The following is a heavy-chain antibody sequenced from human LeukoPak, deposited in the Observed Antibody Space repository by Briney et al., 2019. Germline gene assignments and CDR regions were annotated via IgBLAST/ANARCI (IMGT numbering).Heavy chain of an antibody. D-gene: IGHD2-21*02. Sequence: GGSLRLSCAASGFTFSSYAMHWVRQAPGKGLEWVALISYDGSNKYYADSVKGRFTISRDNSMNTLYLQMNSLRTEDTAVYYCASKWYCGGDCYYQIDYWGQGTLVTVSS. CDR3: ASKWYCGGDCYYQIDY. V-gene: IGHV3-30*04. J-gene: IGHJ4*02. CDR2: ISYDGSNK. CDR1: GFTFSSYA.